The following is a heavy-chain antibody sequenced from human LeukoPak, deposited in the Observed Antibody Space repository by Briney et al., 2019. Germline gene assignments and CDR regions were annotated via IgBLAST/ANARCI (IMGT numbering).Heavy chain of an antibody. V-gene: IGHV3-48*03. D-gene: IGHD3-9*01. CDR1: GFTFSSYE. Sequence: GGSLRLSCAASGFTFSSYEMNWVRQAPGKGLEWVSYISSSGSTIYYADSVKGRFTISRDNAKNSLYLQMNSLRAEDTAVYYCARVLGDDILTGYYILVRYYFDYWGQGTLVTVSS. J-gene: IGHJ4*02. CDR2: ISSSGSTI. CDR3: ARVLGDDILTGYYILVRYYFDY.